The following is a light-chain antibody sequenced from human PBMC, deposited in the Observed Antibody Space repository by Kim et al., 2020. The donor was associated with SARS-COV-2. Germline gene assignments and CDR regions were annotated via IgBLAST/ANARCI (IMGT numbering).Light chain of an antibody. CDR1: QTISIY. J-gene: IGKJ2*01. Sequence: SASVGDRVTITCRASQTISIYLNWYQQKPGKAPKLLIHAASSLQSGVPSSFSGSGSGTDFTLTISSLQPEDFATYYCQQSYSTPYTFGQGTKLEI. CDR3: QQSYSTPYT. V-gene: IGKV1-39*01. CDR2: AAS.